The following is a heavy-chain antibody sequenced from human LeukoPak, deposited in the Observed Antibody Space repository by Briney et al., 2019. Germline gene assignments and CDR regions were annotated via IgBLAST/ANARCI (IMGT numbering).Heavy chain of an antibody. CDR1: EFTFSSYS. V-gene: IGHV3-21*01. D-gene: IGHD1-26*01. CDR3: ARAQTEWELLGGYFDY. J-gene: IGHJ4*02. Sequence: GGSLRLSCAASEFTFSSYSMNWVGQAPGKGLEGAPSISSSSSYIYYADSVKGRFTISRDNAKNSLYLQMNSLRAEDTAVYYCARAQTEWELLGGYFDYWGQGTLVTVSS. CDR2: ISSSSSYI.